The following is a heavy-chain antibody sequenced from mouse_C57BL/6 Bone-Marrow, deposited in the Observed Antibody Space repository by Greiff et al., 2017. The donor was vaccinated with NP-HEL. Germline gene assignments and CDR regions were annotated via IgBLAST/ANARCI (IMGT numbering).Heavy chain of an antibody. CDR1: GYTFTSYS. Sequence: VQLQQPGAELVKPGASVKLSCKASGYTFTSYSMHWVKQRPGQGLEWIGMIHPNSGSTNYNEKFKSKATLTVDKSSSTAYMQLSSLTSEDSAVYYCVGSSHWYFDVWGTGTTVTVSS. J-gene: IGHJ1*03. V-gene: IGHV1-64*01. CDR2: IHPNSGST. CDR3: VGSSHWYFDV. D-gene: IGHD1-1*01.